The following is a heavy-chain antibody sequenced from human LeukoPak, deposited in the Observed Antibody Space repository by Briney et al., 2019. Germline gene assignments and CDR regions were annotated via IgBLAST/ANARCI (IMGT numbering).Heavy chain of an antibody. Sequence: GGSLRLSCAASGFTFSSYGMHWVRQAPGKGLEWVAFIQYDGSNKYYADSVKGRFTISRDNSKNTLYLQMNSLRAEDTAVYYCAKEEWFGSGGFDYWGQGTLVTVSS. CDR3: AKEEWFGSGGFDY. CDR1: GFTFSSYG. CDR2: IQYDGSNK. J-gene: IGHJ4*02. D-gene: IGHD3-10*01. V-gene: IGHV3-30*02.